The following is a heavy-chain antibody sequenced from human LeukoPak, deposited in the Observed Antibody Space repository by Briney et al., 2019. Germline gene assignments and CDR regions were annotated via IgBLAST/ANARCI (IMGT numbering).Heavy chain of an antibody. CDR2: INTDGTNT. D-gene: IGHD3-16*01. V-gene: IGHV3-74*01. Sequence: PGGSLRLSCAASGYTFTNYWMHWVRQAPGEGLVWVSRINTDGTNTIYADSVRGRFTVSRDNAKNTLYLQMDSLRAEDTADYYCARDRGINWFDPWGEGTLVAVSS. J-gene: IGHJ5*02. CDR3: ARDRGINWFDP. CDR1: GYTFTNYW.